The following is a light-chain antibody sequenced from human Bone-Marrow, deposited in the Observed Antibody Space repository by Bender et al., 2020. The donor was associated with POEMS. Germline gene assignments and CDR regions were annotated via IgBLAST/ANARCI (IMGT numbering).Light chain of an antibody. CDR1: SSDVGGSNS. CDR2: EVS. Sequence: HSALTQPRSVSGSPGQSVTISCTGTSSDVGGSNSVSWYQQHPGKAPRLMIYEVSNRPSGVSNRFSGSKSGNTAALTISGLQAEDEADYYCNSFTTRRTWVLGGGTKLTVL. V-gene: IGLV2-14*01. CDR3: NSFTTRRTWV. J-gene: IGLJ3*02.